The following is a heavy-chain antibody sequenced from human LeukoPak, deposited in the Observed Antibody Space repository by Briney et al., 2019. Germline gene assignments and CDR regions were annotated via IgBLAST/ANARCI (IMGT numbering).Heavy chain of an antibody. Sequence: SETLSLTCTVSGGSISSSSYYWGWIRQPPGKGLEWIGSIYYSGSTYYNPSLKSRVTISVDTSKNQFSLKLSSVTAADTAVYYCARQWGLDVVLPAAPRPNWFDPWGQGTLVTVSS. V-gene: IGHV4-39*01. D-gene: IGHD2-2*01. CDR1: GGSISSSSYY. J-gene: IGHJ5*02. CDR2: IYYSGST. CDR3: ARQWGLDVVLPAAPRPNWFDP.